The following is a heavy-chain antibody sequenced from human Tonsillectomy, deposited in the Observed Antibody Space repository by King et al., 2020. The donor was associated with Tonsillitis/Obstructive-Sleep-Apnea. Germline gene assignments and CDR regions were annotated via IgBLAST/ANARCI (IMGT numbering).Heavy chain of an antibody. Sequence: VQLVESGGGLVQPGGSLRLSCAASGFTFSSYEMNWVRQAPGKGLEWVSYISSSGSTIYYADSVKGRFTISRDNAKNSLYLQMNSLRAEDTAVYYCARDKSCSSTSCYSLRYWGQGTLVTVSS. CDR1: GFTFSSYE. CDR3: ARDKSCSSTSCYSLRY. CDR2: ISSSGSTI. D-gene: IGHD2-2*01. J-gene: IGHJ4*02. V-gene: IGHV3-48*03.